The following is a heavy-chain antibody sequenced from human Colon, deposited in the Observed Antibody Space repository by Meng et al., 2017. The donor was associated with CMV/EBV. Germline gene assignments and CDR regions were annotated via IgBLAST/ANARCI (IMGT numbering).Heavy chain of an antibody. V-gene: IGHV1-69*04. CDR1: GGTFSSYT. J-gene: IGHJ6*02. Sequence: SVKVSCKASGGTFSSYTISWVRQAPGQGLEWMGRIIPILGIANYAQKFQGRVTITADTSKSQFSLKLSSVTAADTAVYYCARDYGDYTTDYYGMDVWGQGTTVTVSS. CDR2: IIPILGIA. D-gene: IGHD4-17*01. CDR3: ARDYGDYTTDYYGMDV.